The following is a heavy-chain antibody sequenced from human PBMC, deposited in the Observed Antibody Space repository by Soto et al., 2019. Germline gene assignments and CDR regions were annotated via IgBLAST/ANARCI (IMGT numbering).Heavy chain of an antibody. CDR2: VSHDGRNT. V-gene: IGHV3-30*18. D-gene: IGHD6-19*01. Sequence: VQLVESGGGVVQPGRSRRLSFAASGFTFSDYAMHWVRQAPGKGLGWVAVVSHDGRNTHYADSVKGRFTISRDSSKNTVSLEMTSLRAEDTAVYYCAKGGRQWLVTSDFNYWGQGALVTVSS. CDR1: GFTFSDYA. CDR3: AKGGRQWLVTSDFNY. J-gene: IGHJ4*02.